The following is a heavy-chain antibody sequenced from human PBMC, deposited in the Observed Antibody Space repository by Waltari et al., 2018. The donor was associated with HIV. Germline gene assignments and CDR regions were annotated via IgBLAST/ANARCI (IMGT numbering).Heavy chain of an antibody. D-gene: IGHD3-22*01. J-gene: IGHJ3*02. CDR1: GFTLSSYG. CDR3: AREMYYYDSSYPNAFDI. CDR2: IWYDGSNK. V-gene: IGHV3-33*01. Sequence: QVQLVESGGGVVQPGRSLRLSCAVSGFTLSSYGMHWVRQAPCKGLEWVAVIWYDGSNKYYADSVKGRFTISRDNSKNTLYLQMNSLRAEDTAVYYCAREMYYYDSSYPNAFDIWGQGTMVTVSS.